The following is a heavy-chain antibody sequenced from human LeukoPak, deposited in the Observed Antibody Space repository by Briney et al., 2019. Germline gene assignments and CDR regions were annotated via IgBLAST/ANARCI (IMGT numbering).Heavy chain of an antibody. V-gene: IGHV3-9*01. CDR2: ISWNSGSI. D-gene: IGHD6-6*01. CDR3: AKDSSSGGHYFDY. CDR1: GFTFDDYP. J-gene: IGHJ4*02. Sequence: GGSLRLSCAASGFTFDDYPMHWVRQAPGKGLEWVSGISWNSGSIAYADSARGRFTISRDNVKNSPFLELNSLRPEDTALYYCAKDSSSGGHYFDYWGQGTLLTVSS.